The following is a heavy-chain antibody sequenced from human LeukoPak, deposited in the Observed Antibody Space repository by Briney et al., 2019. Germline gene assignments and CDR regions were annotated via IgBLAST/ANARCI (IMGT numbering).Heavy chain of an antibody. J-gene: IGHJ5*02. V-gene: IGHV4-34*01. D-gene: IGHD2-2*01. CDR3: ARGRYCSSANCYDWFDP. CDR2: ITYGGTT. Sequence: SETLSLPCVVSDGSFRGYHWNWIRQPPGKGLEWIGEITYGGTTNYNPSLRSRVTMSVDTSKKQFSLKLTSVTAADTAVYYCARGRYCSSANCYDWFDPWGQGTLVSVSS. CDR1: DGSFRGYH.